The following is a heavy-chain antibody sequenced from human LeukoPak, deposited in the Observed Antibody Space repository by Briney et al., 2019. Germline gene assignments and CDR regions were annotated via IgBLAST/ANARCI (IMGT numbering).Heavy chain of an antibody. D-gene: IGHD3-16*01. CDR3: ARRAGAYTHPYDY. Sequence: PGGSLRLSCVAPGFTFSSYAMNWVRQAPGKGLEWVSAISGSGGSTYYADSVKGRFTISRDNSKNTLYLQMNSLRAEDTAVYYCARRAGAYTHPYDYWGQGTLVTVS. CDR2: ISGSGGST. CDR1: GFTFSSYA. V-gene: IGHV3-23*01. J-gene: IGHJ4*02.